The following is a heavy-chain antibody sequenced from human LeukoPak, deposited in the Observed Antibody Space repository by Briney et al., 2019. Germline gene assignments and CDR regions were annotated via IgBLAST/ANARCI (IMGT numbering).Heavy chain of an antibody. CDR1: GGSISSGSYY. CDR2: IYTSGST. CDR3: ARDAPTVVNYFDY. Sequence: PSETLSLTCTVSGGSISSGSYYWSWIRQPAGKGLEWIGRIYTSGSTNYNPSLKSRVTMSVDTSKNQFSLKLSSVTAADTAVYYCARDAPTVVNYFDYWGQGTLVTVSS. J-gene: IGHJ4*02. D-gene: IGHD3-22*01. V-gene: IGHV4-61*02.